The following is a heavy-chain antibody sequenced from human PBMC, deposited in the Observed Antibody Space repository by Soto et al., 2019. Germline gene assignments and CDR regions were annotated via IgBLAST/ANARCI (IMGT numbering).Heavy chain of an antibody. Sequence: SETLSLTCAVYGGSFSVYYWSWIRQPPGKGLEWIGEINHSGSTNYNPSLKSRVTISVDTSKNQFSLKLSSVTAADTAVYYCARGTAAGTNFDYWGQGTLVTVSS. J-gene: IGHJ4*02. CDR3: ARGTAAGTNFDY. CDR2: INHSGST. CDR1: GGSFSVYY. D-gene: IGHD6-13*01. V-gene: IGHV4-34*01.